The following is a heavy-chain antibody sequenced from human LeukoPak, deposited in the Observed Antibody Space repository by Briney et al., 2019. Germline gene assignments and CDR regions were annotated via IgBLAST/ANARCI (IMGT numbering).Heavy chain of an antibody. V-gene: IGHV3-23*01. J-gene: IGHJ4*02. CDR2: ISGSGGST. CDR3: AKDRAAYIVGTTGGIDY. CDR1: GFTFSSYG. Sequence: PGGSLRLSCAASGFTFSSYGMSWVRQAPGKGLEWVSAISGSGGSTYYADSVKGRFTISRDNSKNTLYLQMNSLRAEDTAVYYCAKDRAAYIVGTTGGIDYWGQGTLVTVSS. D-gene: IGHD1-26*01.